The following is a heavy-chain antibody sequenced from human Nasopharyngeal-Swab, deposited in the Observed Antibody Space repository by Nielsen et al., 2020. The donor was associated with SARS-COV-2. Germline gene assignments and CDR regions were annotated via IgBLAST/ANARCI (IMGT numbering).Heavy chain of an antibody. V-gene: IGHV4-39*01. J-gene: IGHJ3*02. D-gene: IGHD3-16*02. CDR3: ARGVISSFDAFDI. CDR1: GGSISSSSYY. Sequence: SETLSLTSTVSGGSISSSSYYWGWIRQPPGKGLEWIGSIYYSGSTYYNPSLKSRVTISVDTSKNQFSLKLSSVTAADTAVYYCARGVISSFDAFDIWGQGTMVTVSS. CDR2: IYYSGST.